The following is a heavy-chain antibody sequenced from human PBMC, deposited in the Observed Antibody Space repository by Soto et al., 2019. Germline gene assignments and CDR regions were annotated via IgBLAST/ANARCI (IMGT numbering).Heavy chain of an antibody. CDR1: GFTFSTYS. V-gene: IGHV3-48*01. CDR2: IGSDINTI. J-gene: IGHJ6*02. Sequence: EVQLVESGGTLVQPGGSLRLSCAASGFTFSTYSMSWVRQAPGKGLEWVSFIGSDINTIYYADSVKGRFTISRDNARNSLFLQMDRLRADDTAVYYCAREYCGRDCHGMDVWGQGTTVTVSS. CDR3: AREYCGRDCHGMDV. D-gene: IGHD2-21*02.